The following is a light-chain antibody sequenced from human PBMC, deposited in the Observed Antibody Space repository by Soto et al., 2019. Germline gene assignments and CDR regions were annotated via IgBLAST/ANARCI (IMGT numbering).Light chain of an antibody. V-gene: IGKV2D-29*01. CDR1: HTLLHFDGKTY. CDR2: EVS. J-gene: IGKJ5*01. Sequence: DIVMTQTPLSLSVTPGQPASISCKSSHTLLHFDGKTYLFWYLQRPGQPPQLLMSEVSNRFSGVPDRFSGSGSGTYFTLKISRVEADDVGVYYCMQTIQLPITFGQGTRLEIK. CDR3: MQTIQLPIT.